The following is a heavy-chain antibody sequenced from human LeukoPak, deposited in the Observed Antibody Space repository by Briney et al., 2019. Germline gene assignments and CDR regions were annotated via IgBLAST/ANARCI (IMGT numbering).Heavy chain of an antibody. CDR1: GGSISSSSYY. CDR3: ARLYYYDSSGYYGGDY. J-gene: IGHJ4*02. CDR2: IYYSGST. D-gene: IGHD3-22*01. Sequence: SETLSLTCTVSGGSISSSSYYWGWIRQPPGKGLEWIGSIYYSGSTYYNPSLKSRVTISVDTSKNQFSLKLSSVTAADTAVYYCARLYYYDSSGYYGGDYWGQGTLVTVSS. V-gene: IGHV4-39*01.